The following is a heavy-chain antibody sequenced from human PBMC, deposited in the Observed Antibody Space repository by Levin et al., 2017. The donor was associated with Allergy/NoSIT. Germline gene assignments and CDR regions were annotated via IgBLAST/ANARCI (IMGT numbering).Heavy chain of an antibody. Sequence: GGSLRLSCAASGFNFSSYGMHWVRQAPGKGLEWVAVIAYDGTDTYYVGSVKGRFTISRDNSKNTLFLQMNSLRVEDTAVYYCAKDGHFADAGYWGQGTLVTVSS. CDR2: IAYDGTDT. J-gene: IGHJ4*02. V-gene: IGHV3-30*18. CDR1: GFNFSSYG. CDR3: AKDGHFADAGY.